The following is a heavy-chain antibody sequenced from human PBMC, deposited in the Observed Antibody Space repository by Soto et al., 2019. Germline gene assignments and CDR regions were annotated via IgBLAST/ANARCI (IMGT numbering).Heavy chain of an antibody. V-gene: IGHV3-21*06. Sequence: GGSLRLSCAASGFTFTRYRMNWVRQAPGKGLEWVSSISSTTNYIYYGDSMKGRFTISRDNAKNSLYLEMNSLRAEDTAVYYCARESEDLTSNFDYWGQGTLVTVSS. CDR2: ISSTTNYI. CDR1: GFTFTRYR. CDR3: ARESEDLTSNFDY. J-gene: IGHJ4*02.